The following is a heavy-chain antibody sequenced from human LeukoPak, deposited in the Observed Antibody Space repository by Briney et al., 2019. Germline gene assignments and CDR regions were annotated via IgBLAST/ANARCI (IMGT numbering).Heavy chain of an antibody. J-gene: IGHJ6*03. Sequence: SETLSLTCTVSGGSVSSSSYYWGWIRQPPGKGLEWIGSIYHSGSTYYNPSLKIRVTISVDTSKNQFSLKLSSVTAADTAVYYCARVTYSSSSYYSYMDVWGKGTTVTVSS. V-gene: IGHV4-39*07. D-gene: IGHD6-6*01. CDR3: ARVTYSSSSYYSYMDV. CDR2: IYHSGST. CDR1: GGSVSSSSYY.